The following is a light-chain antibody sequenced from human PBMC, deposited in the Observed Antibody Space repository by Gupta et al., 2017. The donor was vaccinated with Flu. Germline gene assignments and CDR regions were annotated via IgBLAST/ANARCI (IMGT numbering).Light chain of an antibody. J-gene: IGKJ5*01. Sequence: QLTQSPSSLSASVGDRVTMSCRASQDISNYLNWYQQKLGKAPKLLISEASNLQVGVPSRFSGSGSGTHFTRTSSSLQPEDFGTYDGQQVVTFGQGTRLDIK. CDR1: QDISNY. CDR2: EAS. CDR3: QQVVT. V-gene: IGKV1-33*01.